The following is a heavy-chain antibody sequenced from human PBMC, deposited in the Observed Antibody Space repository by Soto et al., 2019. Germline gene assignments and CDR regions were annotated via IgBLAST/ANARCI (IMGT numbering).Heavy chain of an antibody. J-gene: IGHJ5*02. CDR3: ARHYSSGSRNWFDP. Sequence: PSETLSLTCSVSGGSINSSSYFWGWVRQPPGKGLEWIGSIYYSGSTYYNPSLRSRVTISVDTSKNQFSLELSSVTAADTAVFYCARHYSSGSRNWFDPWGQGTLVTVYS. CDR1: GGSINSSSYF. V-gene: IGHV4-39*01. D-gene: IGHD6-19*01. CDR2: IYYSGST.